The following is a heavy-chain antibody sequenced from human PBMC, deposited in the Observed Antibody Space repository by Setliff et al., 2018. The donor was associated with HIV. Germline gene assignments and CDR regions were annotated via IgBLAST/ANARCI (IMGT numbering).Heavy chain of an antibody. D-gene: IGHD3-10*01. CDR2: ISPKYGGT. J-gene: IGHJ6*03. CDR1: GYSFSDYY. Sequence: ASVKVSCKASGYSFSDYYIHWVRQAPGHGFQWMGWISPKYGGTNYAQNFQGRVTMTRDTSISTAYMELSSLGSDDTAVYFCARGRGYYYYYMDVWGKGTTVTVSS. CDR3: ARGRGYYYYYMDV. V-gene: IGHV1-2*02.